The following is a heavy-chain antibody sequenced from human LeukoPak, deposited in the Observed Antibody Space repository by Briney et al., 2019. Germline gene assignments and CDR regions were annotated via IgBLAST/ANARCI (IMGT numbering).Heavy chain of an antibody. V-gene: IGHV1-69*13. D-gene: IGHD3-22*01. CDR1: GGTFSSYA. CDR3: ARGFTYYYDSSGQGGFDP. J-gene: IGHJ5*02. Sequence: ASVKVSCKPFGGTFSSYAISWVRQAPGQGLEWMGGIIPIFGTANYAQKFQGRVTITADESTSTAYMELSSLRSEDTAVYYCARGFTYYYDSSGQGGFDPWGQGTLVTVSS. CDR2: IIPIFGTA.